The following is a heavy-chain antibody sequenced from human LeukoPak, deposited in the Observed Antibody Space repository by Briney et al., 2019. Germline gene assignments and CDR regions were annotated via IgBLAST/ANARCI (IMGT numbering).Heavy chain of an antibody. J-gene: IGHJ3*02. V-gene: IGHV5-51*01. CDR2: IYPGDSDT. CDR3: ARPTYYYDSSGYPLDAFDI. CDR1: GYGFTSYW. Sequence: GESLQISCRGSGYGFTSYWIGWGRQMPGKGLEWMGIIYPGDSDTRYSPSFQGQVTISADKSISTAYLQWSSLKASDTAMYYCARPTYYYDSSGYPLDAFDIWGQGTMVTVSS. D-gene: IGHD3-22*01.